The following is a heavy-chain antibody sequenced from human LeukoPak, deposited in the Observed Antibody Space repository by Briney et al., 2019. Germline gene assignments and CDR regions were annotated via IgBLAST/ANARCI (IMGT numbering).Heavy chain of an antibody. J-gene: IGHJ6*02. CDR1: GDSLSSVTW. V-gene: IGHV4-4*02. CDR3: ARSTGNIVVLSAGMNYYYGMDV. Sequence: SETLSLTCSVSGDSLSSVTWWTWVRQPPGKGLEWIGEIYHTGSTNYNPSLKSRVAISIDKSKNQFSLKLTSVAAADTAVYYCARSTGNIVVLSAGMNYYYGMDVWGQGTTVTVSS. CDR2: IYHTGST. D-gene: IGHD2-2*01.